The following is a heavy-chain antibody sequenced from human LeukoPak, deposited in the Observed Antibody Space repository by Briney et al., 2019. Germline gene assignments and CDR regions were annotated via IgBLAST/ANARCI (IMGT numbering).Heavy chain of an antibody. CDR1: GYSFTSYW. J-gene: IGHJ5*02. D-gene: IGHD3-10*01. Sequence: GESLEISCKGSGYSFTSYWIGWVRQMPGKGLEWLGIIYPGDSDTRYSPSFQGQVTISADKSISTAYLQWSSLKASDTAMYYCARSNYYGSGSYYVVDPWGQGTLVTVSS. CDR2: IYPGDSDT. CDR3: ARSNYYGSGSYYVVDP. V-gene: IGHV5-51*01.